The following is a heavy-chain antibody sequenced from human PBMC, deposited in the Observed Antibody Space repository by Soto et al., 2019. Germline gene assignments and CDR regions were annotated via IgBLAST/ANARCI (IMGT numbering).Heavy chain of an antibody. V-gene: IGHV4-59*01. J-gene: IGHJ4*02. Sequence: SETLSLACSVSGGSISSYYWTWVRQSPGKRLEWIGYIFYTGTTNYNPSLQSRVTMSVDTSNNRFSLKMTSLTAADTAVYYCARGGCEGGKCYPYNFEFWGQGTLVTVSS. D-gene: IGHD1-1*01. CDR1: GGSISSYY. CDR3: ARGGCEGGKCYPYNFEF. CDR2: IFYTGTT.